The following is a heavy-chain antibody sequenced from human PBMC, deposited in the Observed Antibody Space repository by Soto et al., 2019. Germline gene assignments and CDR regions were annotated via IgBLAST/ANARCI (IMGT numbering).Heavy chain of an antibody. Sequence: PSETLSLTCTVSGGSISSYYWSWIRQPPGKGLEWIGYIYYSGSTNYNPSLKSRVTISVDTSKNQFSLKLSSVTAADTAVYYCAGDYCSGWLDYWRQGTLVTVS. CDR1: GGSISSYY. CDR2: IYYSGST. V-gene: IGHV4-59*01. J-gene: IGHJ4*02. D-gene: IGHD6-19*01. CDR3: AGDYCSGWLDY.